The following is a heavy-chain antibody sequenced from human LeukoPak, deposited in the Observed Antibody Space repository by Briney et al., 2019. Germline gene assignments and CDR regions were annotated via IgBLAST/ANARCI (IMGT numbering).Heavy chain of an antibody. J-gene: IGHJ4*02. V-gene: IGHV3-30*18. Sequence: PGRSLRLSCAASGFTFSSYGMRWVRQAPGKGLEWVAVISYDGSNKYYADSVKGRFTISRDNSKNTLYLQMNSLRAEDTAVYYCAKSTGWLGQNFDYWGQGTLVTVSS. D-gene: IGHD6-19*01. CDR3: AKSTGWLGQNFDY. CDR2: ISYDGSNK. CDR1: GFTFSSYG.